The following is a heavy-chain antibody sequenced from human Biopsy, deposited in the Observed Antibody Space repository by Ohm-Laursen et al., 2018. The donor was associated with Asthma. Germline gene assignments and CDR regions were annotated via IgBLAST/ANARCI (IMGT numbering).Heavy chain of an antibody. CDR3: VRGSSSWHHGPFHYYYGLDV. J-gene: IGHJ6*02. CDR2: IYYSGST. CDR1: SGSGGYMWSGNYY. Sequence: SETLSLTCSLSSGSGGYMWSGNYYWGWIRQPPGKGLEWIGSIYYSGSTSYNPSPESRGTVSADTTKNQSPLKLTSVTAADTAVYYCVRGSSSWHHGPFHYYYGLDVWGQGTTATVSS. D-gene: IGHD6-13*01. V-gene: IGHV4-39*01.